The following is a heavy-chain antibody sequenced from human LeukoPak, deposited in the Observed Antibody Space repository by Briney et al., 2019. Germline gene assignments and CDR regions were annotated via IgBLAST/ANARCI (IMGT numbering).Heavy chain of an antibody. CDR1: GGSISSGGYY. CDR2: IYHSGNT. Sequence: SETLSLTCTVSGGSISSGGYYWSWIRQPPGKGLEWIGYIYHSGNTYYNPSLKSRVTISVDTSKNQFSLKLSSVTAADTAVYYCARHYSSSWYGAEPSFDPWGQGTLVTVSS. D-gene: IGHD6-13*01. V-gene: IGHV4-30-2*01. J-gene: IGHJ5*02. CDR3: ARHYSSSWYGAEPSFDP.